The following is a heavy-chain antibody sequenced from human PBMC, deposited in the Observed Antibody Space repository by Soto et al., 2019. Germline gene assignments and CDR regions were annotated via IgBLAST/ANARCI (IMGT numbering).Heavy chain of an antibody. J-gene: IGHJ6*02. CDR3: AKVIAAAGPLDYYGMDV. CDR2: ISNDGNNR. Sequence: QVQLMEPGGGVVQTGRSLRLPCAASGFTFSSYAMHWVRKAPGKGLEWVAVISNDGNNRYYADSVKGRFTISRDNSKNSMYLQMNRLRAEDTALYYCAKVIAAAGPLDYYGMDVWGQGTTVTVSS. D-gene: IGHD6-13*01. CDR1: GFTFSSYA. V-gene: IGHV3-30-3*01.